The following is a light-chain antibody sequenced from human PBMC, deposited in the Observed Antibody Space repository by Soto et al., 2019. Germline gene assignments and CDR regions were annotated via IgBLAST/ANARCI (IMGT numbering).Light chain of an antibody. CDR1: HNIGSN. J-gene: IGKJ1*01. V-gene: IGKV3-15*01. CDR2: ATS. Sequence: EIAMTQSPASLSASPGESATLSCRASHNIGSNLAWYQQKPGQPPRLLIYATSTRATGVPARFSGGGSGTEFTLTISSLQSEDFVVYYCQQYNTWPPVTFGQGTKVEIK. CDR3: QQYNTWPPVT.